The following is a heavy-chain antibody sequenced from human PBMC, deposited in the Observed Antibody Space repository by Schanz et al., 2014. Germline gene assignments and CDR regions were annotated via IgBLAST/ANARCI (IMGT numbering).Heavy chain of an antibody. J-gene: IGHJ6*03. D-gene: IGHD1-1*01. V-gene: IGHV1-69*08. CDR3: ARDHVATTDYDYFFYYLDV. CDR2: IIPILGIA. Sequence: QVQLVQSGAEVKKPGSSVKVSCKASGGTFSTYTISWVRQAPGQGLEWMGRIIPILGIANYAQKFQGRVTITADKSTSTAYMELTSLRSEDTAVYYCARDHVATTDYDYFFYYLDVWATGITXIVSS. CDR1: GGTFSTYT.